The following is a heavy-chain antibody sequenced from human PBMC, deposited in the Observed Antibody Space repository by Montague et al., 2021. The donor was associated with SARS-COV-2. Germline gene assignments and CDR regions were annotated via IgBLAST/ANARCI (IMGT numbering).Heavy chain of an antibody. V-gene: IGHV4-59*08. Sequence: SETLSLTCTVSGRATARHYGSWIRQSPGKRPECIGYVYYNGDTKYNPSLQSRVTISIDTSENQFSLRLNSVTSADTAVYFCARGWAFDPWGQGRLVTVSS. CDR1: GRATARHY. CDR3: ARGWAFDP. J-gene: IGHJ3*01. CDR2: VYYNGDT. D-gene: IGHD6-19*01.